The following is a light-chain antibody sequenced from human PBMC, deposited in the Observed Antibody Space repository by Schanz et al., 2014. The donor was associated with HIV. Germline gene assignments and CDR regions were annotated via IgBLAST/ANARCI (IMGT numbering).Light chain of an antibody. CDR1: QSVSSN. CDR3: QHYNNWLRT. Sequence: EIVMTQSPATLSVSPGERATLSCRASQSVSSNFAWYQQKPGQAPRLLIYGASTRATGIPARFSGSGSGTEFTLTISSLQSEDFAVYYCQHYNNWLRTFGQGTKVEIK. CDR2: GAS. J-gene: IGKJ1*01. V-gene: IGKV3-15*01.